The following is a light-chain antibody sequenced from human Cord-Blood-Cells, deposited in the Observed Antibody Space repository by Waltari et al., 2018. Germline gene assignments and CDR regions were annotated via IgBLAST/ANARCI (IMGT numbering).Light chain of an antibody. CDR1: SSDVGSYNL. Sequence: LTQPASVSGSPGQSITISCTGTSSDVGSYNLVSWYQQHPGKAPKLMIYEGSKRPSGVSNRFSGSKSGNTASLTISGLQAEDEADYYCCSYAGSRVFGGGTKLTVL. CDR2: EGS. V-gene: IGLV2-23*01. J-gene: IGLJ3*02. CDR3: CSYAGSRV.